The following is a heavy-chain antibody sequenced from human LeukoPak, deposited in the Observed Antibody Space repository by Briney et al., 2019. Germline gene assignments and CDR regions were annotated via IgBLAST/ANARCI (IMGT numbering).Heavy chain of an antibody. J-gene: IGHJ4*02. Sequence: SETLSLTCTVSGGSISSGIYYWSWIRQPAGKGLEWIGRIYTSGSTSYNPSLKSRVTISVDRSKNQFSLKLSSVTAADTAVYYCARGYNADGIENYWGQGTLVTVSS. CDR3: ARGYNADGIENY. CDR1: GGSISSGIYY. V-gene: IGHV4-61*02. CDR2: IYTSGST. D-gene: IGHD3-10*01.